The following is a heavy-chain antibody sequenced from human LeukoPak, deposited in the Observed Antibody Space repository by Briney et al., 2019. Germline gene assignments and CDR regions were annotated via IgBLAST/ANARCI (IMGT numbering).Heavy chain of an antibody. CDR3: ARVRSGSYYFDY. CDR1: GGSIGSYY. V-gene: IGHV4-4*07. CDR2: IYSSGIT. Sequence: SETLSLTCSVSGGSIGSYYWSWIRQPAGKGLEWIGRIYSSGITNYSPSLKSRVTMSVDTSKNQFSLKLNSVTAADTAFYYCARVRSGSYYFDYWGQGTLVTVSS. J-gene: IGHJ4*02. D-gene: IGHD1-26*01.